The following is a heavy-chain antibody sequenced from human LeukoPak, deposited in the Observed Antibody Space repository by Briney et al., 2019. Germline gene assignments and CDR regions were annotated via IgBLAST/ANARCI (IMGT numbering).Heavy chain of an antibody. J-gene: IGHJ4*02. CDR2: IKSDGSST. Sequence: GGSLRLSCAASGFTFSGYWMHWVRQAPGKGLVWVSRIKSDGSSTTYADSVKGRFTISRDNAKNTLYLEMNSLRAEDTAVYYCARTFAAAHINYWGQGTLVTVSS. D-gene: IGHD2-15*01. CDR1: GFTFSGYW. CDR3: ARTFAAAHINY. V-gene: IGHV3-74*01.